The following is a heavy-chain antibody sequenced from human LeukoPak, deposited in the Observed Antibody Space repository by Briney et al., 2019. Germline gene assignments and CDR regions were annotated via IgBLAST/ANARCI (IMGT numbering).Heavy chain of an antibody. V-gene: IGHV3-21*01. D-gene: IGHD6-19*01. CDR2: ISSSSSYI. J-gene: IGHJ3*02. CDR3: ARRESYSSGWYGDAFDI. CDR1: GFTFSGYS. Sequence: GGSLRLSCAASGFTFSGYSMNWVRQAPGKGLEWVSSISSSSSYIYYADSVKGRFTISRDNAKNSLYLQMNSLRAEDTAVYYCARRESYSSGWYGDAFDIWGQGTMVTVSS.